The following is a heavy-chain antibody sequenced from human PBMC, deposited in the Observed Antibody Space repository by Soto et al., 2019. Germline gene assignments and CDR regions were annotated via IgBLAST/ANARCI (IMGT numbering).Heavy chain of an antibody. V-gene: IGHV5-10-1*01. CDR2: MNPSDSKT. Sequence: GQSLRIPCRGPGCSRVGFWMSWVRQKPGKGLEWMGRMNPSDSKTYYSPSFRGHVTISVTKSITTVFLQWSSLRASDTAMYYCARQLYDSGTCPNFHYDFDTRGQGTPVTVAS. CDR1: GCSRVGFW. J-gene: IGHJ5*02. D-gene: IGHD6-13*01. CDR3: ARQLYDSGTCPNFHYDFDT.